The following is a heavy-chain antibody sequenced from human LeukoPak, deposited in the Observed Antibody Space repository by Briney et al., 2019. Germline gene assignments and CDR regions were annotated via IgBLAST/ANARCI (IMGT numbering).Heavy chain of an antibody. J-gene: IGHJ6*03. D-gene: IGHD3-22*01. V-gene: IGHV1-8*01. CDR1: GYTFTSYD. CDR3: ARGTYYYDSSTYPMDV. CDR2: MNPNSGNT. Sequence: ASVKVSCKASGYTFTSYDINWVRQATGQGLEWMGWMNPNSGNTGYAQKFQGRVTITTDESTSTAYMELSSLRSEDTAVYYCARGTYYYDSSTYPMDVWGKGTTVTVSS.